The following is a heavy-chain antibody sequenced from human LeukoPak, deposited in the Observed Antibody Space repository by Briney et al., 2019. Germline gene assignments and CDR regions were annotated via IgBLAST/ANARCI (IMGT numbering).Heavy chain of an antibody. J-gene: IGHJ5*02. Sequence: ASVKVSCKASGYTFTGYYMNWVRQAPGQGLEWMGWINPNSGATNYAQKLQGRVTMTTDTSTSTAYMELRSLRSDDTAVYYCARGPPYASGYSWRGNWFDPWGQGTLVTVSS. V-gene: IGHV1-2*02. CDR1: GYTFTGYY. D-gene: IGHD3-22*01. CDR2: INPNSGAT. CDR3: ARGPPYASGYSWRGNWFDP.